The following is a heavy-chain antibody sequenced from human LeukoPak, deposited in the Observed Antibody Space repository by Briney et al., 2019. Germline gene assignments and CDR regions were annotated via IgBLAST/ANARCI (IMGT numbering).Heavy chain of an antibody. CDR3: AKDGSSSWQDKYFQH. D-gene: IGHD6-13*01. CDR1: GFTFSSHA. V-gene: IGHV3-23*01. CDR2: ISGSGGST. Sequence: GGSLRLSCAASGFTFSSHAMSWVRQAPGKGLEWVSAISGSGGSTYYADSVKGRFTISRDNSKNTLYLQMNSLRAEDTAVYYCAKDGSSSWQDKYFQHWGQGTLVTVSS. J-gene: IGHJ1*01.